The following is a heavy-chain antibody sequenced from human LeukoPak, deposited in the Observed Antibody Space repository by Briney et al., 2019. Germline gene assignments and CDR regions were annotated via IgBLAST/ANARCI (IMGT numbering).Heavy chain of an antibody. Sequence: SETLSLTCTVSGGSISSSSYYWGWIRQPPGKGLEWIGSIYYSGSTYYNPSLKSRVTISVDTSKNQFSLKMTSVTAADATIYYCARGLKTISNSWGKATTVIVSS. J-gene: IGHJ6*04. V-gene: IGHV4-39*07. CDR1: GGSISSSSYY. CDR2: IYYSGST. CDR3: ARGLKTISNS. D-gene: IGHD3-9*01.